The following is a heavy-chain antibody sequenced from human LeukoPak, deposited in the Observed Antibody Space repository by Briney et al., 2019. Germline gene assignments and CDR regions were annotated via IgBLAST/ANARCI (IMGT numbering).Heavy chain of an antibody. CDR1: GYSFTSYW. V-gene: IGHV5-51*01. Sequence: GESLKISCKGSGYSFTSYWIGWMRRMPGKGLEWMGIIYPGDSDTRYSPSFQGQVTISADKSISTAYLQWSSLKASDTAMYYCARVLLWFGELSGYFDYWGQGTLVTVSS. CDR2: IYPGDSDT. D-gene: IGHD3-10*01. CDR3: ARVLLWFGELSGYFDY. J-gene: IGHJ4*02.